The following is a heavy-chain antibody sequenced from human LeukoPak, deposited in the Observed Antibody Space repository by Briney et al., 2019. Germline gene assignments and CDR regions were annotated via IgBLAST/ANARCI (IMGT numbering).Heavy chain of an antibody. Sequence: GGSLRLSCAASGFTFSSSWMSWVRQAPGKGLEWVANIKQDGSEKYYVESVKGRFTISRDNTKNSLYLQRDSLTAEDTAVYYCVRISTAVAGADYWGQGTLVTVSS. V-gene: IGHV3-7*01. CDR1: GFTFSSSW. CDR3: VRISTAVAGADY. CDR2: IKQDGSEK. J-gene: IGHJ4*02. D-gene: IGHD6-19*01.